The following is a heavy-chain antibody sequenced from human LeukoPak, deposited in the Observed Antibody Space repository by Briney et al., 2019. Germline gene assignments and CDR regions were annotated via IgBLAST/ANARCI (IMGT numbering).Heavy chain of an antibody. V-gene: IGHV4-39*07. CDR2: IYYSGST. Sequence: SETLSLTCTVSGGSISSSSYYWGWIRQPPGKGLEWIGSIYYSGSTYYNPSLKSRVTISVDTSKNQFSLELSSVTAADTAVYYCARDLSSSWYGWDYYYYGMGVWGQGTTVTVSS. J-gene: IGHJ6*02. CDR1: GGSISSSSYY. CDR3: ARDLSSSWYGWDYYYYGMGV. D-gene: IGHD6-13*01.